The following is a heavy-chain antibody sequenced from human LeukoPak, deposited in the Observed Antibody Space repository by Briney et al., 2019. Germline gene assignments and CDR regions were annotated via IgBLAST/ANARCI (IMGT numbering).Heavy chain of an antibody. CDR3: ARNRDIAARPGVLGY. V-gene: IGHV4-34*01. Sequence: ETLSLTCAVYGGSFSGYYWSWIRQPPGKGLEWIGEINHSGSTNYNPSLESRVTISVDRSKNQFSLKLSSVTAADTAVYYCARNRDIAARPGVLGYWGQGALVTVSS. D-gene: IGHD6-6*01. J-gene: IGHJ4*02. CDR2: INHSGST. CDR1: GGSFSGYY.